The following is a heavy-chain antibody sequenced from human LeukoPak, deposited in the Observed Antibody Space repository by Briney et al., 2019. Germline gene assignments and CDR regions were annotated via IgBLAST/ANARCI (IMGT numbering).Heavy chain of an antibody. Sequence: PSETLSLTCTASGDSISSSNYYWGWVRQPPGKGLEWIGWISHSGCIYYNPCLKSRVTISVDTSNDQFSLRLTSVTAADPAMFHCARHGWDYDPGTYYTFAPWGQGTLVTVSS. J-gene: IGHJ5*02. D-gene: IGHD3-10*01. CDR3: ARHGWDYDPGTYYTFAP. CDR2: ISHSGCI. CDR1: GDSISSSNYY. V-gene: IGHV4-39*01.